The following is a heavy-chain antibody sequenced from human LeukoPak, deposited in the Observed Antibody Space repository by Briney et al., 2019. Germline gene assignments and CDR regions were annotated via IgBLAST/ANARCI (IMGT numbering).Heavy chain of an antibody. V-gene: IGHV4-31*03. CDR1: GGSISSGGYY. J-gene: IGHJ4*02. Sequence: SETLSLTCTVSGGSISSGGYYWSWIRQHPGKGLEWIGNIYYSGRTYYNPSLKSRVTISVDTSKNQFSLELSSVTAADTAVYYCARVLLYCSSTTCQIFDYWGQGTLVTVSS. D-gene: IGHD2-2*01. CDR3: ARVLLYCSSTTCQIFDY. CDR2: IYYSGRT.